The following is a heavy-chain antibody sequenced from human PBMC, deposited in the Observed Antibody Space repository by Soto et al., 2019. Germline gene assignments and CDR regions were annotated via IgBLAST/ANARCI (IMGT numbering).Heavy chain of an antibody. CDR3: AKPSKGSMVEWLLAYYYYMDV. Sequence: EVQLLESGGGLVQPGGSLRLSCAASGFTFSSYAMSWVRQAPGKGLEWVSAISGSGGSTYYADSVKGRFTISRDNSKNTLYLQMNSLRAEDTAVYYCAKPSKGSMVEWLLAYYYYMDVWGKGTTVTVSS. J-gene: IGHJ6*03. V-gene: IGHV3-23*01. CDR2: ISGSGGST. D-gene: IGHD3-3*01. CDR1: GFTFSSYA.